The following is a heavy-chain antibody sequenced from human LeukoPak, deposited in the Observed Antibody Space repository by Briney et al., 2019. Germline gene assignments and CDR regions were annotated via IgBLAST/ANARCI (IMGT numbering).Heavy chain of an antibody. V-gene: IGHV4-59*01. CDR2: IYNTGST. CDR3: ARYSYGWFYFDY. D-gene: IGHD5-18*01. J-gene: IGHJ4*02. Sequence: WIGYIYNTGSTNYNPSLKSRVTISVDTSKNQFSLKLSSVTAADTAVYFCARYSYGWFYFDYWGQGTLVTVSS.